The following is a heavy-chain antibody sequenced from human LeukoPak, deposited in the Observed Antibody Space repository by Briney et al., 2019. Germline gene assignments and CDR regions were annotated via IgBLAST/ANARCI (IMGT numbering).Heavy chain of an antibody. CDR2: IRGDRST. J-gene: IGHJ4*02. CDR3: ARRRGGYGDGDFDY. Sequence: PGGSLRLSCAASGFTVSSTSIIWVRQAPGKGLECVSNIRGDRSTEYAEYVKGRFTISRDDSKNTVYLQMNSLRVEDTSVYYCARRRGGYGDGDFDYWGQGTLVTVSS. CDR1: GFTVSSTS. D-gene: IGHD4-17*01. V-gene: IGHV3-66*04.